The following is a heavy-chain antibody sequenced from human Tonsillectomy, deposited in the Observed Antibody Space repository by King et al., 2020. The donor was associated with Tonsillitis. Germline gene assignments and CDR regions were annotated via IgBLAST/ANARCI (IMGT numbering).Heavy chain of an antibody. V-gene: IGHV3-30*18. CDR3: AKDAARRIAVAGTSNY. Sequence: VQLVESGGGVVQPGRSLRLSCAASGFTFSSYGMHWVRQAPGKGLEWVAAISYDGSNKYYADSVKGRFTISRDNSKNTLYLQMNSLRAEDTAVYYCAKDAARRIAVAGTSNYWGQGTLVTVSS. J-gene: IGHJ4*02. CDR2: ISYDGSNK. CDR1: GFTFSSYG. D-gene: IGHD6-19*01.